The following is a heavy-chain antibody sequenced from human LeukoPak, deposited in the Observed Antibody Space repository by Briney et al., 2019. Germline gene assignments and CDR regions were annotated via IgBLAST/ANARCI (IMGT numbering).Heavy chain of an antibody. V-gene: IGHV5-51*01. CDR2: IYPGDSDT. D-gene: IGHD1-26*01. CDR3: ATNLVGATQGGAFDI. Sequence: GASLQISCKGSGYSFTSYWIGWVRQMPGKGLEWMGIIYPGDSDTRYSPSFQGQVTISADKSISTAYLQWSSLKASDTAMYYCATNLVGATQGGAFDIWGQGTMVTVSS. J-gene: IGHJ3*02. CDR1: GYSFTSYW.